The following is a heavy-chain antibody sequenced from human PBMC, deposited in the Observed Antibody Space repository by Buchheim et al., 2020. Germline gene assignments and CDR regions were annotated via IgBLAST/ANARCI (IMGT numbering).Heavy chain of an antibody. CDR2: IYTSGST. D-gene: IGHD2-8*02. CDR1: GGSISSGSYY. J-gene: IGHJ6*02. Sequence: QVQLQESGPGLVKPSQTLSLTCTVSGGSISSGSYYWSWIRQPAGKGLEWIGRIYTSGSTNYNPSLKSRVTISVDTSKNQFSLKLSSVTAADTAVYYCARERGDEVVYALGIYYGMDVWGQGTT. V-gene: IGHV4-61*02. CDR3: ARERGDEVVYALGIYYGMDV.